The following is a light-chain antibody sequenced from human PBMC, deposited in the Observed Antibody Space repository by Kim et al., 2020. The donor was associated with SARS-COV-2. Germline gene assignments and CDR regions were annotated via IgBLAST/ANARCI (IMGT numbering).Light chain of an antibody. J-gene: IGKJ2*01. CDR1: QSVNQF. CDR2: AAA. V-gene: IGKV1-39*01. Sequence: SASVGDRVSITCRASQSVNQFLNWYQQKAGKAPKLLIYAAATLQGGVPSRFSGSGSETEFTLTISSLQAEDFATYYCQQSYSVPYTFGQGIKLEIK. CDR3: QQSYSVPYT.